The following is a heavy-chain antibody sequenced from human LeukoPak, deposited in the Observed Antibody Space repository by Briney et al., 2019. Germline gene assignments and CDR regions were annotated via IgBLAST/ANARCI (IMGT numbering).Heavy chain of an antibody. D-gene: IGHD3-10*01. CDR1: GFTFSDYY. CDR2: ISSSGSTK. J-gene: IGHJ4*02. CDR3: ARDLLWFGELLFSPAYFDY. Sequence: GGSLRLSCAASGFTFSDYYMSWIRRAPGKGLEWVSYISSSGSTKYYADSVKGRFTISRDNAKNSLYLQMNSLRAEDTAVYYCARDLLWFGELLFSPAYFDYWGQGTLVTVSS. V-gene: IGHV3-11*04.